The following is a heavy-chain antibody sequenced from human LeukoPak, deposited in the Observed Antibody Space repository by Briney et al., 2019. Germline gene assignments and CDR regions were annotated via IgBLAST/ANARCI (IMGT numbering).Heavy chain of an antibody. D-gene: IGHD3-16*01. J-gene: IGHJ4*02. CDR1: GFTFSSYS. CDR2: ISSSSYI. CDR3: VRDRYDGPEY. Sequence: GGSLRLSCAASGFTFSSYSMNWVRQAPGKGLEWVSSISSSSYIYYADSVKGRFTISRDNAKNTLYLQMNSLRTEDTAVYYCVRDRYDGPEYWGQGTLVTVSS. V-gene: IGHV3-21*01.